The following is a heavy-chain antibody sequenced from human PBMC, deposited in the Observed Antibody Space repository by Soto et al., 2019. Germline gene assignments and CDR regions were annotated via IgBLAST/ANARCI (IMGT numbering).Heavy chain of an antibody. V-gene: IGHV3-23*01. Sequence: EVQLLESGGGLVQPGGSLRLSCAASGFTFSSYAMSWVRQAPGKGLEWVSAISGSGGSTYYADSVKGRFTISRDNSKNTLVLQMSSLRAEDTAAYYCAKGGDGGVADRIQYYVYYYGMDVWGQGTTVTVSS. CDR3: AKGGDGGVADRIQYYVYYYGMDV. D-gene: IGHD3-16*01. J-gene: IGHJ6*02. CDR1: GFTFSSYA. CDR2: ISGSGGST.